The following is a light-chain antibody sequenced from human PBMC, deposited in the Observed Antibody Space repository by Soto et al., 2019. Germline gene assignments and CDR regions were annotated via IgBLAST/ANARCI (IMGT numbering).Light chain of an antibody. CDR2: DAS. CDR3: QQYNSFSLRT. Sequence: DIQMTQSPSTLSASVGDRVTITCRASQSISSWLAWYQQKPGKAPKLLIYDASSLGSGVPSRFSGSGSGTEFTLTISSLQPDDFATYYCQQYNSFSLRTFGQGTKVEIK. J-gene: IGKJ1*01. V-gene: IGKV1-5*01. CDR1: QSISSW.